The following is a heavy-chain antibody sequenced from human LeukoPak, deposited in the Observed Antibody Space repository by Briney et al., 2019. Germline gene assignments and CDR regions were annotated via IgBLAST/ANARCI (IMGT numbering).Heavy chain of an antibody. D-gene: IGHD3-22*01. CDR1: GFNFRSYG. J-gene: IGHJ4*02. CDR2: IWYDGSNK. Sequence: GGSLRLSCAASGFNFRSYGMHWVRQAPGKGLEWVAVIWYDGSNKYYADSVKGRFIISRDNSKNTLSLQMNSLRAEDTAVYYCARESYYDSSGSDYWGQGTLVTVSS. V-gene: IGHV3-33*01. CDR3: ARESYYDSSGSDY.